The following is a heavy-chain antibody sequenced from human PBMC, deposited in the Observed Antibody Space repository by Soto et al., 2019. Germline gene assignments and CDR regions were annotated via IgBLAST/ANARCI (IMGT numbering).Heavy chain of an antibody. CDR3: ARGPVGSSSAVDYYYGMDV. J-gene: IGHJ6*02. V-gene: IGHV3-33*01. D-gene: IGHD6-6*01. CDR1: GFTFSSYG. CDR2: IWYDGSNK. Sequence: GGSLRLSCAASGFTFSSYGMHWVRQAPGKGLEWVAVIWYDGSNKYYVDSVKGRFTISRDNSKNTLYLQMNSLRAEDTAVYYCARGPVGSSSAVDYYYGMDVWGQGTTVTVSS.